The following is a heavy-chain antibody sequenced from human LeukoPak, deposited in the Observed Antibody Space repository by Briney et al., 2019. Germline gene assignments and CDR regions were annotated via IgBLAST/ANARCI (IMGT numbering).Heavy chain of an antibody. CDR2: ISAYNGNT. Sequence: ASVKVSCKASGYTFTSYGISWVRQAPGQGRERMGWISAYNGNTNYAQKLQGRVTMTTDTSTSTAYMELRSLRSDHTAVYYCARPRTSSSWYLYYFDYWGQGTLVTVSS. CDR1: GYTFTSYG. CDR3: ARPRTSSSWYLYYFDY. V-gene: IGHV1-18*01. J-gene: IGHJ4*02. D-gene: IGHD6-13*01.